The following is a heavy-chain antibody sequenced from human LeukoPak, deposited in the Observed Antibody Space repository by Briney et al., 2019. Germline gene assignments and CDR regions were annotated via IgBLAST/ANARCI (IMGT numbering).Heavy chain of an antibody. CDR3: ARSSPGSGGSYPFDY. V-gene: IGHV1-3*01. D-gene: IGHD1-26*01. CDR2: INAGNGNT. Sequence: GASVKVSCKASGFTFTTYAIHWVRQAPGQGLEWMGWINAGNGNTNYSQNFQGRVTITRDTSASTAYMELSSLRSEDTAVYYCARSSPGSGGSYPFDYWGQGTLVTVSS. CDR1: GFTFTTYA. J-gene: IGHJ4*02.